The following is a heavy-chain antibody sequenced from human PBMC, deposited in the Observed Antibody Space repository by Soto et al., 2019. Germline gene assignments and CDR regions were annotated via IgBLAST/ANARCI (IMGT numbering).Heavy chain of an antibody. V-gene: IGHV3-11*01. D-gene: IGHD4-17*01. CDR3: ASSYGGNAHFAFDI. CDR2: ISSTGRTI. CDR1: RSAFSDHY. J-gene: IGHJ3*02. Sequence: PGGSLRLSCAAYRSAFSDHYMSWIRQAPGKGLEWVSYISSTGRTIYYADSVWGRFTISRDDAKNSLYLQMSSLRVEDTAVYYCASSYGGNAHFAFDIWGQGTMVTVSS.